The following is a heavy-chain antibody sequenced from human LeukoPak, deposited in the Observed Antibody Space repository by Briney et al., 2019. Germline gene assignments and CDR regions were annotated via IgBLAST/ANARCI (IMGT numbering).Heavy chain of an antibody. V-gene: IGHV1-18*01. CDR3: ARGQPYGSGSYYNFGDDAFDI. D-gene: IGHD3-10*01. CDR2: ISAYNGNT. Sequence: ASVKVSCKASGYTFTSYGISWVQQAPGQGLEWMGWISAYNGNTNYAQKLQGRVTMTTDTSTSTAYMELRSLRSDDTAVYYCARGQPYGSGSYYNFGDDAFDIWGQGTMVTVSS. CDR1: GYTFTSYG. J-gene: IGHJ3*02.